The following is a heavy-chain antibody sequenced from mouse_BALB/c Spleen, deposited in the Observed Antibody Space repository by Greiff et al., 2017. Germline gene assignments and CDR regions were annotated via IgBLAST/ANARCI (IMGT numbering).Heavy chain of an antibody. J-gene: IGHJ2*01. CDR2: IYPGNSDT. CDR3: ARRITTATLFDY. D-gene: IGHD1-2*01. V-gene: IGHV1-5*01. Sequence: EVKLQESGTVLARPGASVKMSCKASGYTFTSYWMHWVKQRPGQGLEWIGAIYPGNSDTSYNQKFKGKAKLTAVTSTSTAYMELSSLTNEDSAVYYCARRITTATLFDYWGQGTTLTVSS. CDR1: GYTFTSYW.